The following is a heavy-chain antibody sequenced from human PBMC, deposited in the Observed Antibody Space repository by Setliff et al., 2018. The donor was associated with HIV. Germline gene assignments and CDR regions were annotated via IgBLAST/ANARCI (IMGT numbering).Heavy chain of an antibody. Sequence: ASVKVSCTASGYTFSEYAIHWVRQAPGQRLEWMGRIDTDNGYRRYSPKLQGRVTITKEPSANTAYMELRGLRSEDTAVYYCARWCAAAGCYPAIYHFDSWGQGTLVTVSS. D-gene: IGHD2-2*01. V-gene: IGHV1-3*04. CDR1: GYTFSEYA. CDR3: ARWCAAAGCYPAIYHFDS. CDR2: IDTDNGYR. J-gene: IGHJ4*02.